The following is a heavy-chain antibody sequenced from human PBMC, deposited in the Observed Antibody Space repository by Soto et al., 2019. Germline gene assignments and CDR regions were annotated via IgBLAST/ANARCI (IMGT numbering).Heavy chain of an antibody. CDR3: AAATQYFFERNGSPTGPHFAPDM. CDR1: GGSISCGDYC. CDR2: IYDSGST. V-gene: IGHV4-30-4*01. J-gene: IGHJ3*02. D-gene: IGHD3-22*01. Sequence: SETLSLTCTVSGGSISCGDYCWSRIRQPPGKGLEWIGYIYDSGSTYYNPSLKSRVTISVDTSTNQFSLKLSSVTAADTAVYYCAAATQYFFERNGSPTGPHFAPDMWGQGTMVTVSS.